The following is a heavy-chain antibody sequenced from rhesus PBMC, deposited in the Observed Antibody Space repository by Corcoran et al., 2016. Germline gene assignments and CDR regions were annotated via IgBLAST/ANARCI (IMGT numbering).Heavy chain of an antibody. CDR3: ARVYGSGFDY. Sequence: QVQLQESGPGLVKPSETLSLTCAVSGYSISSGYGWGWIRQPPGKGLEWIGQLAGGSGSTYSTPSLRSVGTVSKDTSKTQFSLKLSSVTAADTAVYYCARVYGSGFDYWGQGVLVTVSS. J-gene: IGHJ4*01. CDR1: GYSISSGYG. V-gene: IGHV4-127*01. CDR2: LAGGSGST. D-gene: IGHD2-27*01.